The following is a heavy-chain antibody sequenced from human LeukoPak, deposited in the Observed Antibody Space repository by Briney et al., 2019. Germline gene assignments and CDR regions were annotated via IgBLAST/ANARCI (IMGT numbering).Heavy chain of an antibody. V-gene: IGHV4-34*01. J-gene: IGHJ6*03. Sequence: SETLSLTCAVYGGSFSGYYWSWIRQPPGKGLEWIGEINHSGSTNYNPSLKSRVTMSVDTSKNQFSLKLSSVTAADTAVYYCARGVYYYGSGSYYYYYYYMDVWGKGTTVTISS. CDR3: ARGVYYYGSGSYYYYYYYMDV. D-gene: IGHD3-10*01. CDR2: INHSGST. CDR1: GGSFSGYY.